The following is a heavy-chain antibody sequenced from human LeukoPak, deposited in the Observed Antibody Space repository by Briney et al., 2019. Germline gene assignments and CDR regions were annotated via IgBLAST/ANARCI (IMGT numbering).Heavy chain of an antibody. CDR2: IRSKAYGGTT. V-gene: IGHV3-49*03. J-gene: IGHJ4*02. D-gene: IGHD1-7*01. CDR3: AKTGNWNYIPRDY. Sequence: GGSLRLSCTASGFTFGDYGMSWFRQAPGKGLEWVGFIRSKAYGGTTEYAASVKGRFTISRDDSKSIAYLQMNSLKTEDTAVYYCAKTGNWNYIPRDYWGQGTLVTVSS. CDR1: GFTFGDYG.